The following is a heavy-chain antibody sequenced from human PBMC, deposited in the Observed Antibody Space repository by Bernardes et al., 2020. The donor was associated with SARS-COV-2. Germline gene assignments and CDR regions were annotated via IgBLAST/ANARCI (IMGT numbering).Heavy chain of an antibody. D-gene: IGHD5-12*01. CDR2: IRPDGSEN. Sequence: GGSLRLSCAASGFTFSNYWMSWVRRAPGRGLEWVATIRPDGSENYYVDSVKGRFTISRDNAKNSVSLQMNSLRAGDTAVYYCASGLVKVALGSYFDYWGQGSLVTVSS. CDR3: ASGLVKVALGSYFDY. V-gene: IGHV3-7*01. J-gene: IGHJ4*02. CDR1: GFTFSNYW.